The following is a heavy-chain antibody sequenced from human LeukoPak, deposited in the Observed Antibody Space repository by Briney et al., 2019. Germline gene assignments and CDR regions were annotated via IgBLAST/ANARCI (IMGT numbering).Heavy chain of an antibody. V-gene: IGHV4-59*01. CDR1: GGSISSYY. J-gene: IGHJ4*02. Sequence: SETLSLTCTVSGGSISSYYWSWIRQPPGKGLEWIGYIYYSGSTNYDPSLKSRVTISVDTSKNQFSLKLSSVTAADTAVYYCARYDGYSYGFDYWGQGTLVTVSS. CDR2: IYYSGST. CDR3: ARYDGYSYGFDY. D-gene: IGHD5-18*01.